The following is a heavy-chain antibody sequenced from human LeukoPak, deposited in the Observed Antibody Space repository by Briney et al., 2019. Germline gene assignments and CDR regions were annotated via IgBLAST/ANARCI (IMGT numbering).Heavy chain of an antibody. V-gene: IGHV1-2*02. Sequence: ASVKVSCKASGYTFTGYYMHWVRQAPGQGLEWMGWINPNGGGTNYAQKFQGRVTMTRDTSISTAYMELSRLRSDDTAVYYCARGRIVVVPAAIRGPYNWFDPWGQGTLVTVPS. D-gene: IGHD2-2*02. CDR3: ARGRIVVVPAAIRGPYNWFDP. J-gene: IGHJ5*02. CDR1: GYTFTGYY. CDR2: INPNGGGT.